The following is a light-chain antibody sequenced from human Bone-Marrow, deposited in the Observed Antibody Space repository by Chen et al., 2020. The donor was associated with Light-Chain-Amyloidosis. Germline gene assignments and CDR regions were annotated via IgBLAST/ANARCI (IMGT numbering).Light chain of an antibody. V-gene: IGLV6-57*01. CDR3: QPYQGSRQVA. CDR1: SGSIPTNY. CDR2: EDD. J-gene: IGLJ3*02. Sequence: NFMLTQPHSVSEFPGKTVIISCTRSSGSIPTNYVQWYQQRPGSSPTTVIYEDDQRPSGVPDRFSGSIDRYSTSASLTISGLKNEDEADYSCQPYQGSRQVAFGVVTKLSVL.